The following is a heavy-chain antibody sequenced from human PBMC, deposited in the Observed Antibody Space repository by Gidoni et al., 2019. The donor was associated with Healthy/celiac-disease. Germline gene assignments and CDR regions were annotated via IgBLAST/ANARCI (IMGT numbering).Heavy chain of an antibody. Sequence: QLQLQESGPGLVKPSETLSLTCTVSGGSISSSSYYWGWIRQPPGKGLEWIGSIYYSGSTYYNPSLKSRVTISVDTSKNQFSLKLSSVTAADTAVYYCARSPGYLWSTTHFDYWGQGTLVTVSS. CDR1: GGSISSSSYY. D-gene: IGHD1-26*01. V-gene: IGHV4-39*01. CDR2: IYYSGST. CDR3: ARSPGYLWSTTHFDY. J-gene: IGHJ4*02.